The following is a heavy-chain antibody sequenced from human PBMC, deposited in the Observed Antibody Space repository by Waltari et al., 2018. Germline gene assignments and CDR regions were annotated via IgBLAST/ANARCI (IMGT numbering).Heavy chain of an antibody. CDR2: INSDGSST. V-gene: IGHV3-74*01. D-gene: IGHD4-17*01. CDR3: ASYMTTVPLRAFDI. CDR1: GLTFISHG. Sequence: EVQLVESGGGLVQRGGSLRLSCAASGLTFISHGLHWVRQAPGKGLVWVSRINSDGSSTSYADSVKGRFTISRDNAKNTLYLQMNSLRAEDTAVYYCASYMTTVPLRAFDIWGQGTMVTVSS. J-gene: IGHJ3*02.